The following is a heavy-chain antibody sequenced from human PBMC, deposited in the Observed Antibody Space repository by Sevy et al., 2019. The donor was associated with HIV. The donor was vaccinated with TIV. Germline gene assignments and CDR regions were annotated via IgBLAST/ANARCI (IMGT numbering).Heavy chain of an antibody. Sequence: ASVKVSCKASGYTFTSYYMHWVRQAPGQGLEWMGIINPSGGSTSYAQKFQGRVTMTRDTSTSTVYMELSSLGSEDTAVYYCARGDIPMVRGVIIKGDYYYYGMDVWGQGTTVTVSS. CDR2: INPSGGST. V-gene: IGHV1-46*01. D-gene: IGHD3-10*01. J-gene: IGHJ6*02. CDR3: ARGDIPMVRGVIIKGDYYYYGMDV. CDR1: GYTFTSYY.